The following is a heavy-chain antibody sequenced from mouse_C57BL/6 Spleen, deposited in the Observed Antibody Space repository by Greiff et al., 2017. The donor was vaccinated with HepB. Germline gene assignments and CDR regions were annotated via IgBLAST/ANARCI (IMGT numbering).Heavy chain of an antibody. CDR1: GFSLTSYG. D-gene: IGHD2-5*01. V-gene: IGHV2-2*01. J-gene: IGHJ3*01. Sequence: QVHVKQSGPGLVQPSQSLSITCTVSGFSLTSYGVHWVRQSPGKGLEWLGVIWSGGSTDYNAAFISRLSISKDNSKSQVFFKMNSLQADDTAIYYCARGDYSNYLFAYWGQGTLVTVSA. CDR2: IWSGGST. CDR3: ARGDYSNYLFAY.